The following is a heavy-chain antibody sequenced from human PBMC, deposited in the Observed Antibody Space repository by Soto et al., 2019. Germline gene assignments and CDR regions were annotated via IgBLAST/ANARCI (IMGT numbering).Heavy chain of an antibody. D-gene: IGHD2-15*01. J-gene: IGHJ4*02. CDR3: AKSPLGYCSGGSCYTTHYGDY. V-gene: IGHV3-23*01. CDR1: GFTFSNYA. CDR2: VGGSGDST. Sequence: EVQLLDSGGGLVQPWGSLRLSCAASGFTFSNYAMSWVRQAPGKGLEWVSGVGGSGDSTYYADSVKGRFTISRDNSKDTLYLQMNSLRAEDTAVYYCAKSPLGYCSGGSCYTTHYGDYWCQGTLVTVSS.